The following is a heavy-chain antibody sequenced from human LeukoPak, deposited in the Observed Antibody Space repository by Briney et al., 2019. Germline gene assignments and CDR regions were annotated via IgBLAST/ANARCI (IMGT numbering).Heavy chain of an antibody. CDR2: ISSSGSTI. D-gene: IGHD4-23*01. CDR1: GFTFSSYE. J-gene: IGHJ4*02. V-gene: IGHV3-48*03. Sequence: TGGSLRLSCAASGFTFSSYEMNWVRQAPGKGLEWVSYISSSGSTIYYADSVKGRFTISRDNAKNSLYLQMNSLRAEDTAVYYCARGRWRGWYWGQGTLVTVSS. CDR3: ARGRWRGWY.